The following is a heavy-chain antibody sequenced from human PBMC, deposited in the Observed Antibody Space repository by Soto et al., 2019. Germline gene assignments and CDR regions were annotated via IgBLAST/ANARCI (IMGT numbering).Heavy chain of an antibody. CDR3: AKDRGFSYGYGFDY. CDR2: ISATAGST. CDR1: GFTFGSFG. V-gene: IGHV3-23*01. D-gene: IGHD5-18*01. Sequence: HPGGSLRLSCAASGFTFGSFGMSWVRQAPGKGLEWVSAISATAGSTYYANSVKGRFTFSRDNSKNTLYLQMNSLRADDTAVYYCAKDRGFSYGYGFDYWGQGTLVTVSS. J-gene: IGHJ4*02.